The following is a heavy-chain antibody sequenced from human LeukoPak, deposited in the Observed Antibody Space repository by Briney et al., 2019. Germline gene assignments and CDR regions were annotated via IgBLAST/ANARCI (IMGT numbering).Heavy chain of an antibody. V-gene: IGHV3-30*03. CDR2: ISYDGSNK. J-gene: IGHJ6*03. CDR1: GFTFSSYG. Sequence: GGSLRLSCAASGFTFSSYGMHWVRQAPGKGLEWVAVISYDGSNKYYADSVKGRFTISRDNSKNTLYLQMNSLKTEDTAVYYCTSRYTAMVTGSYYYYYMDVWGKGTTVTVSS. D-gene: IGHD5-18*01. CDR3: TSRYTAMVTGSYYYYYMDV.